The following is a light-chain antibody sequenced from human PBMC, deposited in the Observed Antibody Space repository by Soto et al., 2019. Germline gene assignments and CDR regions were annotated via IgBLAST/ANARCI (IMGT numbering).Light chain of an antibody. CDR2: LGS. Sequence: DIVMTQSPLSLPVTPGEPASISCRSSQSLLHSNGYNCLDWYLQKPGQPPQLLIYLGSNRASGVPDRFSGSGLGTDFTLKISRVEAEDVGTYYCMQALQTPLTFGGGTKVEIK. J-gene: IGKJ4*01. CDR1: QSLLHSNGYNC. V-gene: IGKV2-28*01. CDR3: MQALQTPLT.